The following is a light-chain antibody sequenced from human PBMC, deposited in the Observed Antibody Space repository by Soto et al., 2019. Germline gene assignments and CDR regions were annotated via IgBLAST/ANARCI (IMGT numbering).Light chain of an antibody. J-gene: IGLJ2*01. CDR3: AAWDDSLNGVI. CDR2: SNN. CDR1: SSNIGSHT. V-gene: IGLV1-44*01. Sequence: QSVLTQPPSASGTPGQRITISCSGSSSNIGSHTVNWHQQVPGTAPKLLIYSNNERPSGVPDRFSGSKSRTSASLAISGLQSGDEADYYCAAWDDSLNGVIFGGGTKVTVL.